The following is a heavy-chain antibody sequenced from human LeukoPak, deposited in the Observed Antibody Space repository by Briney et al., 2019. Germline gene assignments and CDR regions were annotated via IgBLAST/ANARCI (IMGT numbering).Heavy chain of an antibody. Sequence: SETLSLTCTVSGGSISNYDWSWIRQFPGKGLEWTGYIYNSGSTNYNPSLKSRVTISKDTSKNQFSLKLSSVAAADTAVYYCARVGAAMDNFDYWGQGTLVTVS. V-gene: IGHV4-59*01. CDR2: IYNSGST. J-gene: IGHJ4*02. D-gene: IGHD5-18*01. CDR3: ARVGAAMDNFDY. CDR1: GGSISNYD.